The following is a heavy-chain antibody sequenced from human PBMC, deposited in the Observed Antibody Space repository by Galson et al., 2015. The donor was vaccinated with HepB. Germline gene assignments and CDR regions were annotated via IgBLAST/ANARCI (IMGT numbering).Heavy chain of an antibody. CDR1: GFTFSSYG. D-gene: IGHD1-26*01. Sequence: SLRLSCAASGFTFSSYGMHWVRQAPGKGLEWVAVIWYDGSNKYYADSVKGRFTISRDNSKNTLYLQMNSLRAEDTAVYYCASLHPIVGATATSWFDPWGRGALVAVTS. CDR2: IWYDGSNK. V-gene: IGHV3-33*01. J-gene: IGHJ5*02. CDR3: ASLHPIVGATATSWFDP.